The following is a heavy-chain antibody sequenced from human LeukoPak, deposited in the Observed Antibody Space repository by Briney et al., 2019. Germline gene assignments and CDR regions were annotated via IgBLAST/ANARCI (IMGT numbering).Heavy chain of an antibody. Sequence: HPSETLFPTCAVHGGSFSCYFCGWVRQPPGKGAGLDGENNHSGSTNYNPSPKSRVTISVDTSKNQFSLKLSSVPAADTAVYYCARGRYQYYYDSSGYLYWFDYWGQGTLVTVSS. CDR1: GGSFSCYF. CDR2: NNHSGST. CDR3: ARGRYQYYYDSSGYLYWFDY. V-gene: IGHV4-34*01. J-gene: IGHJ4*02. D-gene: IGHD3-22*01.